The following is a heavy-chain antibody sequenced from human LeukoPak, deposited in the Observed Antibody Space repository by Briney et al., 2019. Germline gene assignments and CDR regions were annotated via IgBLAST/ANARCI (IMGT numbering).Heavy chain of an antibody. J-gene: IGHJ4*02. CDR1: GGSISSHY. CDR3: ARELWFGELGY. V-gene: IGHV4-59*11. D-gene: IGHD3-10*01. CDR2: IYYSGST. Sequence: SETLSLTCTVSGGSISSHYWSWIRQPPGKGLGWIGYIYYSGSTNYNPSLKSRVTISVDTSKNQFSLKLSSVTAADTAVYYCARELWFGELGYWGQGTLVTVST.